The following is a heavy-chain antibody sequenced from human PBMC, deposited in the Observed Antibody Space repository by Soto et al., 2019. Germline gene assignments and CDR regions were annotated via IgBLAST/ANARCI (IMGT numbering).Heavy chain of an antibody. CDR2: IIPILGIA. CDR1: GGTFSSYT. Sequence: QVQLVQSGAEVKKPGSSVKVSCKASGGTFSSYTISWVRQAPGQGLEWMGRIIPILGIANYAQKFQGRVTITADKSTSTANMELRSLRSEDTAVYYCARDPDDYGDYGRFDPWGQGTLVTVSS. J-gene: IGHJ5*02. D-gene: IGHD4-17*01. V-gene: IGHV1-69*08. CDR3: ARDPDDYGDYGRFDP.